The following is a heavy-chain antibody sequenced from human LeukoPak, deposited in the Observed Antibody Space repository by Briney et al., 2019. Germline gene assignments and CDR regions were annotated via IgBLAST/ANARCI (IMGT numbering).Heavy chain of an antibody. Sequence: GGSLRLSCAASGFTFSNAWMNWVRQAPGKGLEWVGRVKSKTDGGTTDYAGPVKGRFTISRDDSKNTLYMQMNSLKTEDTAVYYCTTDQPTDYGDFDYWGQGTLVPVSS. D-gene: IGHD4-17*01. J-gene: IGHJ4*02. CDR3: TTDQPTDYGDFDY. CDR1: GFTFSNAW. V-gene: IGHV3-15*07. CDR2: VKSKTDGGTT.